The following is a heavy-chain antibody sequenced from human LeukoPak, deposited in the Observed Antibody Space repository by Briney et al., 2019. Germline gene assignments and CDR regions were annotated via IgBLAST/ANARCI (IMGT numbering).Heavy chain of an antibody. D-gene: IGHD3-3*01. CDR3: AREGSGYPDS. J-gene: IGHJ4*02. V-gene: IGHV3-48*02. CDR2: ISSGSSII. CDR1: GFSFSTYN. Sequence: GGSLRLSCAASGFSFSTYNMNWVRQALGKGLEWVSYISSGSSIIYYADSVKGRFTISRDNAKNSLYLQMNSLRDEDTAVYYCAREGSGYPDSWGQGTLVTVSS.